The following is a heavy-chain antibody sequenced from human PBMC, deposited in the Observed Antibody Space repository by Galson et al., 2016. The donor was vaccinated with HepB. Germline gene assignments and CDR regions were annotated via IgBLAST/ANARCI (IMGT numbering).Heavy chain of an antibody. CDR1: GFTFRDYA. D-gene: IGHD3-3*01. CDR3: VKSSTGVFFHIWFDS. J-gene: IGHJ5*01. CDR2: ISWNSGSL. V-gene: IGHV3-9*01. Sequence: SLRLSCAASGFTFRDYAMQWVRQPPQKGLEWVSGISWNSGSLEYADSVKGRFTISRDKAKRSVHLQRNSLRPGDTDIDYCVKSSTGVFFHIWFDSWGQGTLVTVSS.